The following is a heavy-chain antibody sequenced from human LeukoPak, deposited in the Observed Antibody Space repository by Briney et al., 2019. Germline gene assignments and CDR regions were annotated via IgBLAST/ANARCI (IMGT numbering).Heavy chain of an antibody. CDR1: GFTFSGSA. J-gene: IGHJ3*02. Sequence: GGSLRLSCAASGFTFSGSAMHWVRQAAGKGLEWVGRIRSKANSYVPAYAVSVKGKFTISRDDSKNTAYLQMNSLKTEDTAVYYCTSSGPPYYDILTGYYTGRTDDAFDIWGQGTMVTVSS. D-gene: IGHD3-9*01. V-gene: IGHV3-73*01. CDR2: IRSKANSYVP. CDR3: TSSGPPYYDILTGYYTGRTDDAFDI.